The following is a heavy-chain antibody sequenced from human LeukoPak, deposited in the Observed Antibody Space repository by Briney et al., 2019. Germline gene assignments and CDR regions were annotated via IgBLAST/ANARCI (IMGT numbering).Heavy chain of an antibody. V-gene: IGHV1-58*02. CDR2: IVVASGNT. J-gene: IGHJ4*02. D-gene: IGHD5-24*01. Sequence: VKVSCKASGFTFTNSAMQWVRQARGQRLEWVGWIVVASGNTKYAQKFQERVTITRDMSTSTAYMELSSLRPEDTAVYYCAAAPIEMQQRGFDYWGQGTLVTASS. CDR3: AAAPIEMQQRGFDY. CDR1: GFTFTNSA.